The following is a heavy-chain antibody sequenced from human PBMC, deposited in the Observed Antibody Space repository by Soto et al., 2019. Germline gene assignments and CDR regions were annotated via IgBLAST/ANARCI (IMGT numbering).Heavy chain of an antibody. Sequence: QVQLVQSGAEVKKPGSSVKVSCKASGGTFSSYAISWVRQAPGQGLEWMGGIIPIFGTANYAQKFQGRVTIAADEPTSTAYMELSSLRSEDTAVYYCARHPLFGVVIMGAFDIWGQGTMVTVSS. J-gene: IGHJ3*02. D-gene: IGHD3-3*01. CDR3: ARHPLFGVVIMGAFDI. V-gene: IGHV1-69*01. CDR2: IIPIFGTA. CDR1: GGTFSSYA.